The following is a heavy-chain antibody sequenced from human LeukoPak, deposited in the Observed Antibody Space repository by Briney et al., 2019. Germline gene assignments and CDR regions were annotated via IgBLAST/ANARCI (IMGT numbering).Heavy chain of an antibody. CDR3: ARQSGYYSVDAFDI. Sequence: SETLSLTCTVSGGSISSSSYYWGWIRQPPGKGLEWIGSIYYSGSTYYNPSLKSRVTISVDTSKNQFSLKLSSVTAADTAVYYCARQSGYYSVDAFDIWGQGTMVTVSS. J-gene: IGHJ3*02. D-gene: IGHD3-22*01. CDR2: IYYSGST. CDR1: GGSISSSSYY. V-gene: IGHV4-39*01.